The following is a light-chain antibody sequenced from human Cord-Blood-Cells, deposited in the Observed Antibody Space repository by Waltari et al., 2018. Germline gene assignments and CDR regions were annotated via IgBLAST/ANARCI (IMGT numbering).Light chain of an antibody. J-gene: IGKJ1*01. V-gene: IGKV4-1*01. CDR2: CAS. CDR3: QQYYSTPQT. Sequence: DIVMTQSPDSLAVSLGERATIDCKSSQSVLYSSNNKNYLAWYQQEPGQPPKLLLYCASTRESGVPDRFSCSGSGTDFTLTISSLQAEDVAVYYCQQYYSTPQTFGQGTKVEIK. CDR1: QSVLYSSNNKNY.